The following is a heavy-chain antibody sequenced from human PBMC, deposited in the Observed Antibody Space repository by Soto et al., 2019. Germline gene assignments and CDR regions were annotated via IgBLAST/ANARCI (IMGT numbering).Heavy chain of an antibody. CDR2: VSGNGGST. D-gene: IGHD6-19*01. CDR1: GFTFSNYA. CDR3: LKDRQWLVRNCDY. Sequence: VQLLESGGGWEKPGGSLRLSCAASGFTFSNYAMSWIRQPTGTGLEWVSGVSGNGGSTYYADSVKGRFTISRDNSKNTIYLQMNSLRAEDTAVYYCLKDRQWLVRNCDYWGQGTLVTVSS. J-gene: IGHJ4*02. V-gene: IGHV3-23*01.